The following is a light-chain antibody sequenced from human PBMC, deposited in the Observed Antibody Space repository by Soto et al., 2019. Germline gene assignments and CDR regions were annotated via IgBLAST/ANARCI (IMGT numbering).Light chain of an antibody. CDR2: KVS. Sequence: DVVMTQSPLSLSVTLGQPASISCSSTHSLEYSDGRTFLNWFQQRPGQSPRRLLYKVSNRDSGVPDRFSGSGSGTNFTLKISRVEAEDVGVYFCMQGRYWATFGQGTKLEIK. J-gene: IGKJ2*01. V-gene: IGKV2-30*01. CDR3: MQGRYWAT. CDR1: HSLEYSDGRTF.